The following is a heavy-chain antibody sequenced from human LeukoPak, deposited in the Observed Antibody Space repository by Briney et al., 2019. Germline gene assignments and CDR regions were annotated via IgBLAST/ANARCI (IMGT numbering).Heavy chain of an antibody. CDR3: ARTFRYDYVWGSYRSNYFDY. CDR2: ISYDGSNK. D-gene: IGHD3-16*02. J-gene: IGHJ4*02. V-gene: IGHV3-30-3*01. Sequence: GSLRLSCAASGFTFSDYYMSWVRQAPGKGLEWVAVISYDGSNKYYADSVKGRFTISRDNSKNTLYLQMNSLRAVDTAVYYCARTFRYDYVWGSYRSNYFDYWGQGTLVTVSS. CDR1: GFTFSDYY.